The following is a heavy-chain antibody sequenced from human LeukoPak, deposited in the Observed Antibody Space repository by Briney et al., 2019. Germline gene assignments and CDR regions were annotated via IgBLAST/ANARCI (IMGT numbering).Heavy chain of an antibody. J-gene: IGHJ6*04. D-gene: IGHD5-12*01. Sequence: SETLSLTCAVYGGSFSGYYWSWIRQPPGKGLEWIGEINHSGSTNYNPSLKSRVTISVDTSKNQFSLKLSFVTAADTAVYYCARGGYSGYPTPLYYGMDVWGKGTTVTVSS. CDR3: ARGGYSGYPTPLYYGMDV. V-gene: IGHV4-34*01. CDR1: GGSFSGYY. CDR2: INHSGST.